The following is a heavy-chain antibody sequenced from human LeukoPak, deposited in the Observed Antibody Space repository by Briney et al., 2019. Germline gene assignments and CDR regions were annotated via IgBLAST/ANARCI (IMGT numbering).Heavy chain of an antibody. Sequence: GRSLRLSCAASGFTFDDYAMHWVRQAPGKGLEWVSGISWNSGSIGYADSVKSRFTISRDNAKNSLYLQMNSLRAEDTALYYCAKVGDILTGSFFDYWGQGTLVTVSS. CDR1: GFTFDDYA. CDR3: AKVGDILTGSFFDY. V-gene: IGHV3-9*01. D-gene: IGHD3-9*01. CDR2: ISWNSGSI. J-gene: IGHJ4*02.